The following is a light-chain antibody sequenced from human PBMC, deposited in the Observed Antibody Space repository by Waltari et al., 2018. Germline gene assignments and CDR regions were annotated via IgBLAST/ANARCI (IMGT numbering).Light chain of an antibody. CDR3: QQYDNLPFT. CDR2: DES. J-gene: IGKJ3*01. Sequence: DIQMTQSPSSLSASVGDRVTITCQASQDIINYLNWYQQKPGKAPKLLIYDESNLETGVPSRFSGSGSGTDFTFTISSLQPEDIATYYCQQYDNLPFTFGPGTKVDIK. V-gene: IGKV1-33*01. CDR1: QDIINY.